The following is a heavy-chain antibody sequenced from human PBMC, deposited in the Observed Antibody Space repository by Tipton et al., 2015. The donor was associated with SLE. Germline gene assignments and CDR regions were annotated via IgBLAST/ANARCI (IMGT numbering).Heavy chain of an antibody. CDR2: ISSDGSNT. Sequence: SLRLSCAASGFNFRNYYMHWVRQVPGRELVWISRISSDGSNTYYADSVKGRFTISRDNAKNTLYLQMNSLRAEDTAVYYCARGTAVAVLYWGQGTLVSVSS. CDR1: GFNFRNYY. V-gene: IGHV3-74*01. CDR3: ARGTAVAVLY. J-gene: IGHJ4*02. D-gene: IGHD6-19*01.